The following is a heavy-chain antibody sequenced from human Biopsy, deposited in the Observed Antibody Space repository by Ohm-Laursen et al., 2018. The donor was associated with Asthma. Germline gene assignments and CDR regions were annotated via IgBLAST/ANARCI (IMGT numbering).Heavy chain of an antibody. D-gene: IGHD6-19*01. CDR3: ASSIAVADSDAFDI. J-gene: IGHJ3*02. V-gene: IGHV1-69*10. CDR1: GYTFSNYG. Sequence: ASVKVSCKASGYTFSNYGIAWVRQAPGQGLEWMGGIIPIFGIANYAQKFQGRVTITADKSTSTAYMELSSLRSEDTAVYYCASSIAVADSDAFDIWGQGTMVTVSS. CDR2: IIPIFGIA.